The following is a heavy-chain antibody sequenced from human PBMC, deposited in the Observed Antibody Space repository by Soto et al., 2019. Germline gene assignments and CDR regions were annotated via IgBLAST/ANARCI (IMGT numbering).Heavy chain of an antibody. Sequence: PGGSLRLSCAASGFTFSSYGMHWVRQAPGKGLEWVAIVSYDGSTTTYADSVKGRFTISRDNAKNTLYLQMNSLRAEDTAVYYCVRGDKGGFDLWGQGTTVTVSS. D-gene: IGHD2-21*02. J-gene: IGHJ3*01. CDR2: VSYDGSTT. CDR3: VRGDKGGFDL. CDR1: GFTFSSYG. V-gene: IGHV3-30*03.